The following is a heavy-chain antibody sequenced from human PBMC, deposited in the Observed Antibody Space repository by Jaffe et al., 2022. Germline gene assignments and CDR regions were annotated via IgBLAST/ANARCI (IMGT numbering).Heavy chain of an antibody. V-gene: IGHV3-23*01. CDR3: AKPGMITFGGVIVYFDY. CDR1: GFTFSSYA. J-gene: IGHJ4*02. Sequence: EVQLLESGGGLVQPGGSLRLSCAASGFTFSSYAMSWVRQAPGKGLEWVSAISGSGGSTYYADSVKGRFTISRDNSKNTLYLQMNSLRAEDTAVYYCAKPGMITFGGVIVYFDYWGQGTLVTVSS. D-gene: IGHD3-16*02. CDR2: ISGSGGST.